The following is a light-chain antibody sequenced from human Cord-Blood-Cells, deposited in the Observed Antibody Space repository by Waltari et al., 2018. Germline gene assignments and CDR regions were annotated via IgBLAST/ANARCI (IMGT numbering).Light chain of an antibody. V-gene: IGLV4-69*01. J-gene: IGLJ3*02. CDR2: LNSDGSH. Sequence: QLVLTQSPSASVSLGASVKLTCTLSSGHRSYAISWHQQQPEKGPRYLMKLNSDGSHSKGDGIPDRFSGSSSGAERYLTISSLQSEDEADYYCQTWGTGIQVFGGGTKLTVL. CDR1: SGHRSYA. CDR3: QTWGTGIQV.